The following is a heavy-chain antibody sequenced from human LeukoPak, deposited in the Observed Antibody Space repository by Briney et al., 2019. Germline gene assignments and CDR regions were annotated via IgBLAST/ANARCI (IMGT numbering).Heavy chain of an antibody. Sequence: ASVKVSCKASDYTFTNYGVSWVRQAPGQGLEWMGWISACNGKTYYAQKFQGRVTMTTDTSTSTAYMELRSLRSDDTAVYYCARALDSLDWGQGTLVTVSS. J-gene: IGHJ4*02. V-gene: IGHV1-18*01. CDR3: ARALDSLD. CDR2: ISACNGKT. CDR1: DYTFTNYG. D-gene: IGHD3-16*02.